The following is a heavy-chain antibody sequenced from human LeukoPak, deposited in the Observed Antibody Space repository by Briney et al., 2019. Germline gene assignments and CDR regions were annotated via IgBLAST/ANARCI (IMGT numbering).Heavy chain of an antibody. Sequence: GRSLRLSCAASGFTFSSYAMHWVRQAPGKGLEWVAVISYDGSNKYYADSVKGRFTISRDNSKNTLYLQMNSLRAEDTAVYYCARDLGPQQCSSTSCYYNGMDVWGQGTTVTVPS. J-gene: IGHJ6*02. CDR1: GFTFSSYA. V-gene: IGHV3-30-3*01. CDR2: ISYDGSNK. D-gene: IGHD2-2*01. CDR3: ARDLGPQQCSSTSCYYNGMDV.